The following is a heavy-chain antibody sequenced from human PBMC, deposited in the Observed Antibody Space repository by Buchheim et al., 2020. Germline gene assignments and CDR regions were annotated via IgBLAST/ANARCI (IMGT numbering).Heavy chain of an antibody. D-gene: IGHD3-10*01. CDR2: MNPYNGNT. J-gene: IGHJ2*01. Sequence: QVQLVQSGAEVKKPGASVKVSCKASGYTFTSYDINWVRQATGQGLEWMGWMNPYNGNTDYAQKFRGRVTMTRNTSISTAYMEVTSLRSEDTAVYYCARGGAESRGVWYFDLWGRGTL. CDR3: ARGGAESRGVWYFDL. V-gene: IGHV1-8*01. CDR1: GYTFTSYD.